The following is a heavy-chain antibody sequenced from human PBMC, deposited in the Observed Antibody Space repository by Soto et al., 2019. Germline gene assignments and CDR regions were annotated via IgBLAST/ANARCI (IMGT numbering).Heavy chain of an antibody. CDR1: GFTFSSYA. V-gene: IGHV3-23*01. CDR3: AKRRRVAPAGTLGHYFDY. Sequence: GGSLRLSCAASGFTFSSYAMSWVRQAPGKGLEWVSAISGSGGSTYYADSVKGRFTISRDNSKNTLYPQMNSLRAEDTAVYYCAKRRRVAPAGTLGHYFDYWGQGTLVTVSS. D-gene: IGHD6-13*01. J-gene: IGHJ4*02. CDR2: ISGSGGST.